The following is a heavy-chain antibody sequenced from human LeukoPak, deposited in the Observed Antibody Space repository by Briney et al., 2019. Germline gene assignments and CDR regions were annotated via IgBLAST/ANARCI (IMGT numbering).Heavy chain of an antibody. V-gene: IGHV1-8*02. Sequence: ASVKVSCKASGYTFTSYYMHWVRQATGQGLEWMGWMNPNSGNTGYAQKFQGRVTMTRNTSISTAYMELSSLRSEDTAVYYCASGFKYYYDSSGYYGYWGQGTLVTVSS. D-gene: IGHD3-22*01. CDR2: MNPNSGNT. CDR3: ASGFKYYYDSSGYYGY. CDR1: GYTFTSYY. J-gene: IGHJ4*02.